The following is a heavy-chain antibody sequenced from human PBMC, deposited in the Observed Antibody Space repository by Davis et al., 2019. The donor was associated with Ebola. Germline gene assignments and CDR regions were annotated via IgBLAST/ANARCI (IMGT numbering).Heavy chain of an antibody. Sequence: GESLKISCAASGFTFSGYAMHWVRQAPGKGLVWVSRINSDGSSTSYADSVKGRFTISRDNAKNTLYLQKNSLRVEDTAVYYCAREMATTNDAFDIWGQGTMVSVSS. V-gene: IGHV3-74*01. J-gene: IGHJ3*02. D-gene: IGHD5-24*01. CDR3: AREMATTNDAFDI. CDR2: INSDGSST. CDR1: GFTFSGYA.